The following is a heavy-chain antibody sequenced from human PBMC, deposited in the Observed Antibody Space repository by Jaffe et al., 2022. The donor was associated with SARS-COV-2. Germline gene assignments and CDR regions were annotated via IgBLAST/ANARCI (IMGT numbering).Heavy chain of an antibody. CDR3: AASPNWNDGVSLSY. CDR2: IVVGSGNT. CDR1: GFTFTDSA. D-gene: IGHD1-1*01. Sequence: QMQLVQSGPGLKKPGTSVKVSCRASGFTFTDSAMQWVRQARGQRLEWIGWIVVGSGNTNYAQKFQERVTITRDMSTSTAYMDLSSLRSEDTAVYYCAASPNWNDGVSLSYWGQGTLVTVSS. V-gene: IGHV1-58*02. J-gene: IGHJ4*02.